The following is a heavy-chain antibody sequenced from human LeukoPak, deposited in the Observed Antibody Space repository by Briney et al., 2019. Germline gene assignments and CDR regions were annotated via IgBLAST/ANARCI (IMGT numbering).Heavy chain of an antibody. Sequence: ASVKVSCKASGYSLISYDINWVRQAAGQGLEWMGWMNPNSGRTGYAQTFQGRVTMTRDTSLNTAYMELSSLRSEDTAVYYCAREAYYDFSRCMDVWGQGTTVTVSS. J-gene: IGHJ6*02. D-gene: IGHD3-3*01. CDR3: AREAYYDFSRCMDV. V-gene: IGHV1-8*01. CDR2: MNPNSGRT. CDR1: GYSLISYD.